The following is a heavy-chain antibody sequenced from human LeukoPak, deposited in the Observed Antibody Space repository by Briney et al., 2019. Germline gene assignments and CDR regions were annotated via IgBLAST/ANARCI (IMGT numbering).Heavy chain of an antibody. CDR3: STYLPQRAAI. D-gene: IGHD2-15*01. Sequence: GGSLRLSCAASGFTFDDYAIRWVRQVPGKGLEWVSLISGGGSSTYYADSVRGRFTISRDNSKNSLFLQMNSLRAEDTALYYCSTYLPQRAAIWGQGTMVTVSS. CDR1: GFTFDDYA. V-gene: IGHV3-43*02. J-gene: IGHJ3*02. CDR2: ISGGGSST.